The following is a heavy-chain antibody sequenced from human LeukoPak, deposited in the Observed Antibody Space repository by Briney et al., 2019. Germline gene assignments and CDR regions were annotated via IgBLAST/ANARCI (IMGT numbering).Heavy chain of an antibody. Sequence: PSETLSLTCAVYGGSFSGYYWSSIRQPPGKGLEWIGEINHSGSTNYNPSLKSRVTISVDTSKNQFSLKLSSGTAADTAVYYCARGGNMVRGVRTTRAFDIWGQGTMVTVSS. CDR3: ARGGNMVRGVRTTRAFDI. D-gene: IGHD3-10*01. CDR2: INHSGST. J-gene: IGHJ3*02. CDR1: GGSFSGYY. V-gene: IGHV4-34*01.